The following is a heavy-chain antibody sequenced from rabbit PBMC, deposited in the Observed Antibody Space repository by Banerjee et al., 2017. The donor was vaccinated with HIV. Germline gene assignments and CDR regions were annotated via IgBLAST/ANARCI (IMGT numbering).Heavy chain of an antibody. CDR1: GIDFSSYYY. J-gene: IGHJ4*01. CDR3: ARDLAGVIGWNFNL. CDR2: IYAGRSGTT. V-gene: IGHV1S45*01. Sequence: QEQLKEIGGGLVQPGASLTLTCTASGIDFSSYYYMCWVRQAPGKGLEWIACIYAGRSGTTYYASWAKGRFTISKTSSPTVTLQMTSLTAADTATYFCARDLAGVIGWNFNLWGQGTLVTVS. D-gene: IGHD4-1*01.